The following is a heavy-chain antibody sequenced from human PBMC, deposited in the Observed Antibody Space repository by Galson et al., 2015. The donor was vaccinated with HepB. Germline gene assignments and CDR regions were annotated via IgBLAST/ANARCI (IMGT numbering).Heavy chain of an antibody. Sequence: SLRLSCAASGFTFSDYYMSWIRQAPGKGLEWVSYISGSGNTISYADSVKGRFTISRDNAQNSLYLQINSLRAEDTAVYYCARRGTSRCFDYWGQGTLITVFS. V-gene: IGHV3-11*01. J-gene: IGHJ4*02. D-gene: IGHD1-1*01. CDR1: GFTFSDYY. CDR2: ISGSGNTI. CDR3: ARRGTSRCFDY.